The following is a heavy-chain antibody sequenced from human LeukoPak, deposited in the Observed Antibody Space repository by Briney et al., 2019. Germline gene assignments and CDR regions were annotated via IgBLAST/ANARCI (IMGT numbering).Heavy chain of an antibody. J-gene: IGHJ4*02. CDR2: ISYDGSNK. V-gene: IGHV3-30*04. CDR1: GFTFSSYA. CDR3: GREIQAPGKTLEY. Sequence: PGGSLRLSCAASGFTFSSYAMHWVRQAPGKGLEWVAVISYDGSNKYYADSVKGRFTISRDNSKNTLYLQMNSLRGEDTAVYYCGREIQAPGKTLEYWGQGTLVTVSS.